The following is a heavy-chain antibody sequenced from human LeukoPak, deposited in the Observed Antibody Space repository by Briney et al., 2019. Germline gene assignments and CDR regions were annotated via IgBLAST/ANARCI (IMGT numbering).Heavy chain of an antibody. CDR1: GGTFSSYA. CDR2: IIPIFGTA. D-gene: IGHD6-13*01. V-gene: IGHV1-69*13. J-gene: IGHJ3*02. CDR3: ARDSLGIAAAGNEPYAFDI. Sequence: GASVKVSCKASGGTFSSYAISWVRQAPGQGLEWMGGIIPIFGTANYAQKFQGRVTITADESTSTAYMELSSLRSEDTAVYYCARDSLGIAAAGNEPYAFDIWGQGTMVTVSS.